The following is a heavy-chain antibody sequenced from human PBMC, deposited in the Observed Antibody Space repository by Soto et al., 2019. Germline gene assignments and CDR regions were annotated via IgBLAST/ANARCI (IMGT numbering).Heavy chain of an antibody. Sequence: ASVKVSCKASGYTFTSYGISWVRQAPGQGLEWMGWISAYNGNTNYAQKLQGRVTMTTDTSTSTAYMELRSLRSDDTAVYYCARDPPYIVVVVAATGGMDVWGQGTTVTVSS. V-gene: IGHV1-18*01. D-gene: IGHD2-15*01. CDR1: GYTFTSYG. CDR2: ISAYNGNT. J-gene: IGHJ6*02. CDR3: ARDPPYIVVVVAATGGMDV.